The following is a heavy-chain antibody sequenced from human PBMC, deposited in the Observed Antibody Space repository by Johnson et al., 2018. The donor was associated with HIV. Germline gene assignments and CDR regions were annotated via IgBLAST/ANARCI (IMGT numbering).Heavy chain of an antibody. Sequence: QVQLVESGGGVVQPGRSLRLSCAASGFTFSTYGMHWVRQAPGKGLEWVAVTWYDGSNQYYADSVKGRFSISRDNSKNSLYLQMNSLRAEDTALYYCARDRDYDFWSRDAFDIWGQGTMVTVSS. J-gene: IGHJ3*02. CDR2: TWYDGSNQ. D-gene: IGHD3-3*01. CDR3: ARDRDYDFWSRDAFDI. V-gene: IGHV3-33*01. CDR1: GFTFSTYG.